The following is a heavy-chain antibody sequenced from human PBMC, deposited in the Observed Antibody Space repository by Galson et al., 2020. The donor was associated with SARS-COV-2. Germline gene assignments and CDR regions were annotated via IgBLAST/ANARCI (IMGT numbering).Heavy chain of an antibody. Sequence: ASVKVSCKVSGYTLTELSMHWVRQAPGKGLEWMGGFDPEDGETIYAQKFQGRVTMTEDTSTDTAYMELSSLRSEDTAVYSCATEAAIFGVVVLRYWGQGTLVTVSS. D-gene: IGHD3-3*01. CDR1: GYTLTELS. J-gene: IGHJ4*02. V-gene: IGHV1-24*01. CDR2: FDPEDGET. CDR3: ATEAAIFGVVVLRY.